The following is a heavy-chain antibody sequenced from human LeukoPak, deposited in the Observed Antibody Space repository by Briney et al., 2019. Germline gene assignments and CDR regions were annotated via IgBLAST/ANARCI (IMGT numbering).Heavy chain of an antibody. D-gene: IGHD3-22*01. CDR3: ARDYYDSSGYYL. V-gene: IGHV4-59*12. CDR2: IYYSGTT. CDR1: GGSISNYY. Sequence: PSETLSLTCTVSGGSISNYYWSWIRQPPGKGLEWIGYIYYSGTTNYNPSLKSRVTISVDTSKNQFSLKLSSVTAADTAVYYCARDYYDSSGYYLWGQGTLVTVSS. J-gene: IGHJ5*02.